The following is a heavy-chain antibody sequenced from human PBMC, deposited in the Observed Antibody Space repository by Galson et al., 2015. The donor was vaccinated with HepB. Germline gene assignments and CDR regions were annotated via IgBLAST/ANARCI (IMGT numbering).Heavy chain of an antibody. CDR3: ARVAEDTAMVNPGVWFDP. D-gene: IGHD5-18*01. CDR1: GYTFTGYY. V-gene: IGHV1-2*06. CDR2: INPNSGGT. J-gene: IGHJ5*02. Sequence: SVKVSCKASGYTFTGYYMHWVRQAPGQGLEWMGRINPNSGGTNYAQKFQGRVTMTRDTSISTAYMELSRLRSDDTAVYYCARVAEDTAMVNPGVWFDPWGQGTLVTVSS.